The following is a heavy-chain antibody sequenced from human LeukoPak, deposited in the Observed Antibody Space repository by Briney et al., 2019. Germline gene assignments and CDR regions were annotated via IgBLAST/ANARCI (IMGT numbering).Heavy chain of an antibody. J-gene: IGHJ6*02. D-gene: IGHD3-3*01. CDR2: ISYDGSNK. CDR1: GFTFSSYA. CDR3: ARPPPYYDFWSGYYWELDV. V-gene: IGHV3-30-3*01. Sequence: GGSLRLSCAASGFTFSSYAMHWVRQAPGKGLEWVAVISYDGSNKYYADSVKGRFTISRDNSKNTPYLQMNSLRAEDTAVYYCARPPPYYDFWSGYYWELDVWGQGTTVTVSS.